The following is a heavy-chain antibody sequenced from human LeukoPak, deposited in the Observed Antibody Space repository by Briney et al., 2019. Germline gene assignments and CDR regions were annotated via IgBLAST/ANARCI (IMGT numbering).Heavy chain of an antibody. D-gene: IGHD3-22*01. CDR1: GDSINSGGYY. CDR2: ISHSGNT. V-gene: IGHV4-31*03. J-gene: IGHJ2*01. Sequence: SETLSLTCTVSGDSINSGGYYWTWIRQHPKRGLEWIGYISHSGNTYFNPSLKSRLTISVDTSKNQFSLKLSSVTAADTAVYYCARDLGYYYDSRYFDLWGRGTLVTVSS. CDR3: ARDLGYYYDSRYFDL.